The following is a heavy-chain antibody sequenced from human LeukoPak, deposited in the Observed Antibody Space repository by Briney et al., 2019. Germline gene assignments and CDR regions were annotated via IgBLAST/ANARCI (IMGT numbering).Heavy chain of an antibody. D-gene: IGHD3-22*01. CDR2: IYYSGST. J-gene: IGHJ5*02. Sequence: TWVRQAPGKGLEWIGYIYYSGSTNYNPSLKSRVTISVDTSKNQFSLKLSSVTAADTAVYYCAREMYYYDSSGPALRWCDPWGQGTRVTVSS. CDR3: AREMYYYDSSGPALRWCDP. V-gene: IGHV4-59*01.